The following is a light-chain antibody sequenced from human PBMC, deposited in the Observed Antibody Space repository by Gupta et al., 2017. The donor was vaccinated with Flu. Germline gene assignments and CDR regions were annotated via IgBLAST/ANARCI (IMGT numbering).Light chain of an antibody. CDR3: QQYGSSPIT. J-gene: IGKJ5*01. V-gene: IGKV3-20*01. CDR2: GAS. Sequence: EIVLTQSPGTLSLSPGERVTLFCRATQSVSNGYLAGYQQKPGQAPMLLIYGASIRATDTPDRFSGSGSGTDFTLTISSLETEDFAVYYCQQYGSSPITFGQGTRLEIK. CDR1: QSVSNGY.